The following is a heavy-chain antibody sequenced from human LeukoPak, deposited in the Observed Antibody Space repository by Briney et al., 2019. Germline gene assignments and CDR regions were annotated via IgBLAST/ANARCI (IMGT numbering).Heavy chain of an antibody. CDR3: VKSRTVTTGNFDY. D-gene: IGHD4-17*01. Sequence: GGSLRLSCSASGFTLSSHVMHWVHLAPGKGLEYVSGISSNGGSTYYADSVKGRFTISRDNSKNTLYLQMSSLRAEDTAVFYCVKSRTVTTGNFDYWGQGTLVTVSS. CDR1: GFTLSSHV. CDR2: ISSNGGST. V-gene: IGHV3-64D*06. J-gene: IGHJ4*02.